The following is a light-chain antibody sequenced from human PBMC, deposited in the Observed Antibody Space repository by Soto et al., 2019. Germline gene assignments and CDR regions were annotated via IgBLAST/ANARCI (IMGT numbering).Light chain of an antibody. J-gene: IGKJ5*01. CDR1: QDIRNY. CDR2: DAS. V-gene: IGKV1-33*01. Sequence: DIQMTQSPSSLSASVGDRVTMSFQASQDIRNYLNWYQQKPGKAPKLLLYDASNLETGVPSRFSGSGSGTDFTFTISSLQTEDVATYYCQQYDNLITFGQGTRLEIK. CDR3: QQYDNLIT.